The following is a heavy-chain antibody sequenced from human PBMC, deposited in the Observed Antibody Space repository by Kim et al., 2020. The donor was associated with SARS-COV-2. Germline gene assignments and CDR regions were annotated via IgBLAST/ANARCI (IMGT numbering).Heavy chain of an antibody. CDR3: ARTMFGLNWFDP. D-gene: IGHD3-10*02. Sequence: YYADSVKGRFTISRDNAKNSVYLQMNSLRAEDTAVYYCARTMFGLNWFDPWGQGTLVTVSS. J-gene: IGHJ5*02. V-gene: IGHV3-11*04.